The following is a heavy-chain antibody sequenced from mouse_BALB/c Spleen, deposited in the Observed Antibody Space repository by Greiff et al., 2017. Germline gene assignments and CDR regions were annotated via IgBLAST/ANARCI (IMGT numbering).Heavy chain of an antibody. CDR2: ISYDGSN. Sequence: DVQLQESGPGLVKPSQSLSLTCSVTGYSITSGYYWNWIRQFPGNKLEWMGYISYDGSNNYNPSLKNRISITRDTSKNQFFLKLNSVTTEDTATYYCALIYYDYDYAMDYWGQGTSVTVSS. CDR3: ALIYYDYDYAMDY. D-gene: IGHD2-4*01. V-gene: IGHV3-6*02. CDR1: GYSITSGYY. J-gene: IGHJ4*01.